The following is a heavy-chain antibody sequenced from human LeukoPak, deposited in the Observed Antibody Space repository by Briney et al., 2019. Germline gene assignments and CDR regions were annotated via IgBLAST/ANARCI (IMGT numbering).Heavy chain of an antibody. D-gene: IGHD3-22*01. V-gene: IGHV4-39*01. CDR1: GGSISSSSYY. J-gene: IGHJ5*02. Sequence: PSETVSLTCTVSGGSISSSSYYWGWIRQPPGKGLEWIGSIYYSGSTQYNPSLKSRVTISVDTSKNQFSLKLSSVTAADTAVYYCARRRASYSDSSGYYYGGWFDPWGQGTLVTVSS. CDR2: IYYSGST. CDR3: ARRRASYSDSSGYYYGGWFDP.